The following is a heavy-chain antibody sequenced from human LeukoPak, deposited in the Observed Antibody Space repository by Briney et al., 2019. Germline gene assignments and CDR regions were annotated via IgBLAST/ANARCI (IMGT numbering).Heavy chain of an antibody. D-gene: IGHD3-3*01. V-gene: IGHV3-15*01. Sequence: GGSLRLSCAASGFTFSNAWMSWVRQAPGKGLEWVGRIKSKTDGGTTDYAAPVKGRFTISRDDSKNTLYLQMNSLKTEDTAVYYCTTSITIFGVVVYWGQGTLVTVSS. CDR3: TTSITIFGVVVY. CDR2: IKSKTDGGTT. CDR1: GFTFSNAW. J-gene: IGHJ4*02.